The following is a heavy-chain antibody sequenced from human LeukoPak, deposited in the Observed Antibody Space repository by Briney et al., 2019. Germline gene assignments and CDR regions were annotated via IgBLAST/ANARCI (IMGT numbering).Heavy chain of an antibody. Sequence: GRSLRLSCAASGFTFSSYGMHWVRQAPGKGLEWVAVISYDGSNKYYADSVKGRFTISRDNSKNTLYLQMNSQRAEDTAVYYCAGYCSSTSCYSDFDYWGQGTLVTVSS. V-gene: IGHV3-30*03. J-gene: IGHJ4*02. D-gene: IGHD2-2*01. CDR2: ISYDGSNK. CDR1: GFTFSSYG. CDR3: AGYCSSTSCYSDFDY.